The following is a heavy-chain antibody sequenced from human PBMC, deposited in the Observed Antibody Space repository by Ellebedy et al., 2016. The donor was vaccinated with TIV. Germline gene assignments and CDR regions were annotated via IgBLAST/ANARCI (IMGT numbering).Heavy chain of an antibody. J-gene: IGHJ6*02. Sequence: GGSLRLSXAASGFRFSSYGMHWVRQAPGKGLEWVAVISSDGSDKYYADSVKGRFTISRDNSKNTLYLQMNSLRAEDTAVYYCAKGAYDSSLSGLDVWGQGTTVTVSS. V-gene: IGHV3-30*18. CDR2: ISSDGSDK. D-gene: IGHD3-22*01. CDR1: GFRFSSYG. CDR3: AKGAYDSSLSGLDV.